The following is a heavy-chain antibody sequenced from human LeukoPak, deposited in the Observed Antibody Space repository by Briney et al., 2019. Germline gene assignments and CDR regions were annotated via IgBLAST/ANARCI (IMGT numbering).Heavy chain of an antibody. D-gene: IGHD3-22*01. CDR3: ARRSSGYKYFDY. J-gene: IGHJ4*02. CDR1: GGSFSGYY. V-gene: IGHV4-34*01. Sequence: PSETLSLTCAVYGGSFSGYYWSWIRQPPGKGLEWIGEINHSGGTNYNPSLKSRVTISVDTSKNQFSLKLSSVTAADTAVYYCARRSSGYKYFDYWGQGTLVTVSS. CDR2: INHSGGT.